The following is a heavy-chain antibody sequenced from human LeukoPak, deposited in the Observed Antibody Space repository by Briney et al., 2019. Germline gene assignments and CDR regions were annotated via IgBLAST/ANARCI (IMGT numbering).Heavy chain of an antibody. Sequence: PSETLSLTCTVSGGSISYYYWSWIRQPAGKGLEWIGRIYTSGSTNYNPSLKSRITMSVDTSKNQFSLKLSSVTAADTAVYFCARHSSDYYGPFDYWGQGTLVTVSS. J-gene: IGHJ4*02. CDR2: IYTSGST. V-gene: IGHV4-4*07. CDR1: GGSISYYY. D-gene: IGHD6-19*01. CDR3: ARHSSDYYGPFDY.